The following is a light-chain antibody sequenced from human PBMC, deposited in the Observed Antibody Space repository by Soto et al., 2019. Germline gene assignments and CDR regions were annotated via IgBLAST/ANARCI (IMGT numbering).Light chain of an antibody. CDR2: DAS. CDR3: QQYDSWLT. Sequence: IVITQTPATLSVSPGGRVTLSCRASQSVSYHVAWYQQKPGQTPRLVIYDASTRASGIPARFSGSRSGTEFSLTISSLQSEGFGIYYCQQYDSWLTFGGGTKVDIK. J-gene: IGKJ4*01. CDR1: QSVSYH. V-gene: IGKV3-15*01.